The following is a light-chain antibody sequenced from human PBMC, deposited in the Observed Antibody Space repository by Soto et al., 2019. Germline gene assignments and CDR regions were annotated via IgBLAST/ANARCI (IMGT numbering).Light chain of an antibody. V-gene: IGKV3-15*01. CDR3: QQYNDWPYT. Sequence: EIVMTQSPATLSVSPGERATLSCRAAQSVGSNLAWYQQKPGQAPGLLIYGASTRATGIPVRFSGSGSGTEFTLTISSLQSEDFVVYYCQQYNDWPYTFGQGTKLEIK. J-gene: IGKJ2*01. CDR2: GAS. CDR1: QSVGSN.